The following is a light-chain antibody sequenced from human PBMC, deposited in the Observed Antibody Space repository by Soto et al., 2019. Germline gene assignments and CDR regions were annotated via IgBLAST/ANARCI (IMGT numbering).Light chain of an antibody. J-gene: IGKJ4*01. CDR3: QQHKSYPVT. V-gene: IGKV1-5*01. CDR1: QSISSW. CDR2: DAS. Sequence: IPMTPSPSTLSASEGDRVTITCRASQSISSWLAWYQQKPGKAPSLLIYDASNLKSGVPSRFSGSGSGTEFTLTISSLQPDDSGSYYCQQHKSYPVTFGGGTKVDIK.